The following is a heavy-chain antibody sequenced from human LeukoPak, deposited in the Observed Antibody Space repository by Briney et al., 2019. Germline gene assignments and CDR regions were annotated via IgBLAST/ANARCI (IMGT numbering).Heavy chain of an antibody. J-gene: IGHJ6*03. Sequence: PSETLSLTCAVYGGSFSGYYWSWIRQPPGKGLEWIGEINHSGSTNYNPSLKSRVTISVDTSKNQFSLKLSSVTAADTAVYYCARVHHFDSSGYYYKDYYYYMGVWGKGTTVTVSS. CDR3: ARVHHFDSSGYYYKDYYYYMGV. CDR2: INHSGST. CDR1: GGSFSGYY. V-gene: IGHV4-34*01. D-gene: IGHD3-22*01.